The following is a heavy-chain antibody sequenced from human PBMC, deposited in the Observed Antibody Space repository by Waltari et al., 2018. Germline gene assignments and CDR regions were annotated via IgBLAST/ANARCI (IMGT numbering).Heavy chain of an antibody. D-gene: IGHD2-8*01. J-gene: IGHJ1*01. CDR2: VSAYYGDT. Sequence: QVQMVQSGAEVRKPGASVKVSCEASGYTFTTYGISWVRQAPGQGLEWMGWVSAYYGDTHYAEKVQDRVTLTRDTSTSTAYMELRSLRGDDTAVYYCVREGETAGTVYLQYWGQGTLVSVSS. CDR1: GYTFTTYG. CDR3: VREGETAGTVYLQY. V-gene: IGHV1-18*04.